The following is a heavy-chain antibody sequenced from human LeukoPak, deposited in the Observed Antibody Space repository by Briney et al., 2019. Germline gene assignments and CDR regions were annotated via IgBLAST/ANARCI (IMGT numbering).Heavy chain of an antibody. D-gene: IGHD2-2*01. V-gene: IGHV3-48*02. J-gene: IGHJ4*02. CDR1: GFTFSTYN. CDR2: ISGSSTTI. Sequence: GGSLRLSCAGSGFTFSTYNMNWVRQAPGKGLEWVSYISGSSTTIYYADSVKGRFTISRDNAKNSLYLQMNSLRDEDTAVYYCARDVLSYGDSGVDYWGQGTLVTVSS. CDR3: ARDVLSYGDSGVDY.